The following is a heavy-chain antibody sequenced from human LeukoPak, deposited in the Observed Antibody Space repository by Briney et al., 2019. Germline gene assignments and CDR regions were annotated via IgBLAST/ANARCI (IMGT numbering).Heavy chain of an antibody. CDR2: IWYDGGEK. D-gene: IGHD2-2*01. J-gene: IGHJ4*02. CDR1: GFTFSSYG. Sequence: PRRSLRLSCAASGFTFSSYGMHWVRQAPGKGLVWVSVIWYDGGEKYYTDSVKGRVTISRDTSTNTLYLQMSSLRVEDTALYHCVRGGCRSTSCYDYWGQGTLVTVSS. V-gene: IGHV3-33*01. CDR3: VRGGCRSTSCYDY.